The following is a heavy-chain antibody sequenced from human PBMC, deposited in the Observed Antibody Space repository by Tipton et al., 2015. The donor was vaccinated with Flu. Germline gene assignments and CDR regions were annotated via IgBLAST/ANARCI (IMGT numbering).Heavy chain of an antibody. CDR1: GGSISSGSYY. Sequence: TLSLTCTVSGGSISSGSYYWSWIRQPAGKGLEWIGRIYTSGSTNYNPSLKSRVTISVDTSKNQFSLKLSSVTAADTAVYYCARGPLTYGSGARRAFDIWGQGTMVTVSS. CDR3: ARGPLTYGSGARRAFDI. CDR2: IYTSGST. V-gene: IGHV4-61*02. J-gene: IGHJ3*02. D-gene: IGHD3-10*01.